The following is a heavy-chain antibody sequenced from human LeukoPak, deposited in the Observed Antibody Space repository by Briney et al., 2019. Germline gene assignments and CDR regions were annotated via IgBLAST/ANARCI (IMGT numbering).Heavy chain of an antibody. CDR1: GFTFSSYG. D-gene: IGHD6-13*01. J-gene: IGHJ4*02. CDR2: ISGSGGST. Sequence: GGSLRLSCAASGFTFSSYGMHWVRQAPGKGLEWVSAISGSGGSTYYADSVKGRFTISRDNSKNTLYLQMNSLRAEDTAVYYCAKDIGPGIAAAGAHGGFDYWGQGTLVTVSS. V-gene: IGHV3-23*01. CDR3: AKDIGPGIAAAGAHGGFDY.